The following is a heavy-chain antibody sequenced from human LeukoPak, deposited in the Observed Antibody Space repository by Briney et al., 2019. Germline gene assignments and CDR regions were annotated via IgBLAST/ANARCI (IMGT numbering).Heavy chain of an antibody. D-gene: IGHD6-25*01. V-gene: IGHV4-34*01. J-gene: IGHJ6*03. CDR3: ASSRGYTSGIRYSYVDV. Sequence: SETLSLTRAVYGGSFSGYYSSWIRQPPGKGLEWIGEINNSGTTNYNPSLKGRVTISVDTYKNQFSLKLSSVTAADTAVYYCASSRGYTSGIRYSYVDVWGKGATVTVSS. CDR2: INNSGTT. CDR1: GGSFSGYY.